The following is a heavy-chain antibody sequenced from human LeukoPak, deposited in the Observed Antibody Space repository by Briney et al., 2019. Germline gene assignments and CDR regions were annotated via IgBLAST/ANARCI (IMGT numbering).Heavy chain of an antibody. D-gene: IGHD6-13*01. CDR3: ATTSIAAAVPGCFDY. J-gene: IGHJ4*02. CDR2: ISSSGKTI. Sequence: GGSLRLSCEASGFTSSSYEVNWVRQAPGKGLEWVSYISSSGKTIYYADSTKGRFTVSRDNAKNSLYLQMNSLRAEDTAVYYCATTSIAAAVPGCFDYWGQGTLVTVFS. V-gene: IGHV3-48*03. CDR1: GFTSSSYE.